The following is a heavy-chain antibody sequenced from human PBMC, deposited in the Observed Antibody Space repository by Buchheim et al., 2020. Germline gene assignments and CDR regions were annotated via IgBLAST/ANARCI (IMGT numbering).Heavy chain of an antibody. J-gene: IGHJ4*02. Sequence: EVQLVQSGAEVKKPGESLRISCKGSGYSFTTYWISWVRQMPGKGLEWMGRIDLSDSYTNYSPSFQGHVTIPADKSISTAYSQWSSLKASDTAMYYCARHSMGYFDWLNFDYWGQGTL. CDR3: ARHSMGYFDWLNFDY. V-gene: IGHV5-10-1*01. CDR1: GYSFTTYW. CDR2: IDLSDSYT. D-gene: IGHD3-9*01.